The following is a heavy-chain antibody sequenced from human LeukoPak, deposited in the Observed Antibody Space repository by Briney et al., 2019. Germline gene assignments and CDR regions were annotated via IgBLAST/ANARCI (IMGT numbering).Heavy chain of an antibody. Sequence: GGSLRLSCAASGFTFSSYPMHWVRQAPGKGLEWVANTNQDESEKNYVDSVKGRFTISRDNAKNSLYLQMNSLRAEDTAVYYCARDRGYSTFDIWGQGTMVTVSS. V-gene: IGHV3-7*01. CDR1: GFTFSSYP. CDR3: ARDRGYSTFDI. CDR2: TNQDESEK. D-gene: IGHD2-15*01. J-gene: IGHJ3*02.